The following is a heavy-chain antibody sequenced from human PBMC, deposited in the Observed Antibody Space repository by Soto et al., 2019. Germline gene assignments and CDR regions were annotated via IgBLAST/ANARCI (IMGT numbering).Heavy chain of an antibody. CDR1: GFSFRDYF. V-gene: IGHV3-11*01. CDR2: IGPYGNSI. J-gene: IGHJ4*02. D-gene: IGHD3-3*01. CDR3: ARDDYTYGVY. Sequence: QMQLVESGGGLVKPGESLRVSWAASGFSFRDYFMSWIRQAPGKGLEWVSYIGPYGNSIYYADSVKGRFTISRDDAKNSLYLDMNNLRAEDTAVYYCARDDYTYGVYWGQGSLVTVSS.